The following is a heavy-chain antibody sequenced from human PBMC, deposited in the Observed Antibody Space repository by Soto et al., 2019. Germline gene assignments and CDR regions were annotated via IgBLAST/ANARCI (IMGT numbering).Heavy chain of an antibody. CDR3: ATPLYCSSTSSPLDY. D-gene: IGHD2-2*01. V-gene: IGHV4-34*01. Sequence: PSETLSLTCAVYGGSFSGYYWSWIRQPPGKGLEWIGEINHSGSTNYNPSLKSRVTISVDTSKNQFSLKLSSVTAADTAVYYCATPLYCSSTSSPLDYWGQGTLVTVSS. CDR1: GGSFSGYY. CDR2: INHSGST. J-gene: IGHJ4*02.